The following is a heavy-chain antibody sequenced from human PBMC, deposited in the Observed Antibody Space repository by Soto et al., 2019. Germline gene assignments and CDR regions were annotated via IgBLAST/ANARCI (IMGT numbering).Heavy chain of an antibody. CDR3: VRQGIGNLHGLVDV. CDR2: VYSTGGT. Sequence: QVQLQQSGPGLVKPSETLSLTCSVSSGPTSSHNWGWIRQPPGRGLEWLGYVYSTGGTSYNPSLNSRVTISADTSTNHISLTLTSVTAADTAVYYCVRQGIGNLHGLVDVWGQGTTVRVSS. D-gene: IGHD1-1*01. CDR1: SGPTSSHN. V-gene: IGHV4-59*08. J-gene: IGHJ6*02.